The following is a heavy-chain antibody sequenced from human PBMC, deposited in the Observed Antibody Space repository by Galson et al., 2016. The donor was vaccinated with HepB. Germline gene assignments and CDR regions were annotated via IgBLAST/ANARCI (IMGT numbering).Heavy chain of an antibody. CDR1: GFTVSSHY. D-gene: IGHD6-19*01. J-gene: IGHJ4*02. V-gene: IGHV3-7*03. CDR3: AKNSGWDSDY. Sequence: SLRLSCAASGFTVSSHYMTWVRQAPGKGLEWVANIKEDGSEKNYVYSLKGRFTISRDNAKNSLYLHMNNLRVEDTAVYYCAKNSGWDSDYWGQGTLVIFSS. CDR2: IKEDGSEK.